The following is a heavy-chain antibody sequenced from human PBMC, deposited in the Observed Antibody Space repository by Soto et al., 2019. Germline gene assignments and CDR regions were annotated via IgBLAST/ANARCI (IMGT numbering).Heavy chain of an antibody. D-gene: IGHD2-15*01. V-gene: IGHV4-39*01. Sequence: PSETLSLTCTVPGGSISSSSYYWGWIRQPPGKGLEWIGSIYYSGSTYYNPSLKSRVTISVDTSKNQFSLKLSSVTAADTAVYYCARLPVVAGLPTYFDYWGQGTLVTVSS. CDR1: GGSISSSSYY. CDR3: ARLPVVAGLPTYFDY. J-gene: IGHJ4*02. CDR2: IYYSGST.